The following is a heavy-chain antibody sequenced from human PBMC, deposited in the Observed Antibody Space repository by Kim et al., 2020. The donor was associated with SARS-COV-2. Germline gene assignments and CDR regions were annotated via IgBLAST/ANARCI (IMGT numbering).Heavy chain of an antibody. CDR3: ARQGGPTPGQVWFDP. D-gene: IGHD3-16*01. CDR1: GGSISNSSYY. CDR2: IYYSGSS. J-gene: IGHJ5*02. Sequence: SETLSLTCTVSGGSISNSSYYWGWIRQPPGKGLEWIATIYYSGSSYYNPSLKSRFTISVDTSKNQFSLKVKSVNAADTAVYYCARQGGPTPGQVWFDPWGQGTLVTVSS. V-gene: IGHV4-39*01.